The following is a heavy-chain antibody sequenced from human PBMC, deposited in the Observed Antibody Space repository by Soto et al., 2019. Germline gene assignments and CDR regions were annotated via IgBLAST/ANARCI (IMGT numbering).Heavy chain of an antibody. Sequence: ASVKVSCKASGYSFSSHDINWVRQATGQGLEWMGWINPNNGDTGYAQKFQGRVTMTRSTSTSTAYMELKNLRPEDTAVYFCARVTEDCTATICHVAGYNWFDPWGQGTLVTVSS. CDR2: INPNNGDT. D-gene: IGHD2-8*02. CDR3: ARVTEDCTATICHVAGYNWFDP. J-gene: IGHJ5*02. V-gene: IGHV1-8*01. CDR1: GYSFSSHD.